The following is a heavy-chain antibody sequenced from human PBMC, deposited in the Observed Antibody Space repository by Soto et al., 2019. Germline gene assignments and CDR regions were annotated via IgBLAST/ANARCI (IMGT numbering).Heavy chain of an antibody. J-gene: IGHJ4*02. CDR3: ATAPMTTVTTSY. CDR1: ECTIVELS. V-gene: IGHV1-24*01. Sequence: GHSGRVSCKVSECTIVELSMHWVLQAPGKGLEWMGGFDPEDGETIYAQKFQGRVTMTEDTSTDTAYMELSSLRSEDTAVYYCATAPMTTVTTSYWGQGTLVTVSS. CDR2: FDPEDGET. D-gene: IGHD4-17*01.